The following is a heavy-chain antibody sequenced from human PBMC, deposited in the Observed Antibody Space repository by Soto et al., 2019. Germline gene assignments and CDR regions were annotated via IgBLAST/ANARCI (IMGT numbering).Heavy chain of an antibody. CDR3: AKDTAYSSSWYYFDY. V-gene: IGHV3-9*01. J-gene: IGHJ4*02. CDR1: GFTFDDYA. D-gene: IGHD6-13*01. CDR2: ISWNSGSM. Sequence: EVQLVESGGGLVQPGRSLRLSCAASGFTFDDYAMHWVRQAPGKGLEWVSGISWNSGSMGYADSVKGRFTISRDNAKNSLYLQMNSLRAEDTALYYCAKDTAYSSSWYYFDYWGQGTLVTVSS.